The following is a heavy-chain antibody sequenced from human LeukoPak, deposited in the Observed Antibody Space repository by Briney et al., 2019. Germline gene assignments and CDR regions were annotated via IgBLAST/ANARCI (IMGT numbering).Heavy chain of an antibody. CDR3: AGNFPTPRDAFDI. Sequence: GGSMRLSCAASEFAFSAYGMHWVRQAPGKGLEWVAFIWYDGSNKYYADSVKGRFTISRDNSKNTLYLQMNSLRAEDTAVYYCAGNFPTPRDAFDIWGQGTMVTVSS. CDR1: EFAFSAYG. J-gene: IGHJ3*02. D-gene: IGHD4-23*01. CDR2: IWYDGSNK. V-gene: IGHV3-30*02.